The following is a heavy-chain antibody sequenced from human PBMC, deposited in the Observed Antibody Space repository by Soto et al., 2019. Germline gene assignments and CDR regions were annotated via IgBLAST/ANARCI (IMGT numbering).Heavy chain of an antibody. J-gene: IGHJ5*02. CDR1: GYTFTSYG. CDR3: ARVPDYYGSGNLNWFDP. Sequence: ASVTVSCQASGYTFTSYGISWVRQAPGQGLEWMGWISAYNGNTNYAQKLQGRVTMTTDTSTSTAYMELRSLGSDDTAVYYCARVPDYYGSGNLNWFDPWGQGTLVTVS. D-gene: IGHD3-10*01. V-gene: IGHV1-18*01. CDR2: ISAYNGNT.